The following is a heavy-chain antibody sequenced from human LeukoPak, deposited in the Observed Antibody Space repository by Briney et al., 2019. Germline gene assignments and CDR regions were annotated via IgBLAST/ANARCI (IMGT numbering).Heavy chain of an antibody. Sequence: PSETLSLTCAVYGGSFSGYYWSWIRQPPGKGLEWIGEINHSGSTNYNPSLKSRVTISVDTSKNQFSLKLSSVTAADTAVYYCARASMARPVDYRGQGTLVTVSS. V-gene: IGHV4-34*01. J-gene: IGHJ4*02. CDR3: ARASMARPVDY. D-gene: IGHD2/OR15-2a*01. CDR1: GGSFSGYY. CDR2: INHSGST.